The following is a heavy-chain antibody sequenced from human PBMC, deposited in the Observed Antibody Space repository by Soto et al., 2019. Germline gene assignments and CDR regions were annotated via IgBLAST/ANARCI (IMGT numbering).Heavy chain of an antibody. CDR2: VNPDNGGT. CDR3: ARDPRPPSGWLGFWEYGMDV. J-gene: IGHJ6*02. D-gene: IGHD3-3*01. CDR1: GYTFTGNY. V-gene: IGHV1-2*02. Sequence: ASVKVSGKASGYTFTGNYIHWVRQAPGQGLEWMGWVNPDNGGTTSAQKFQGRVTMTRDTSVTTAYMELSRLTSDDTAVYYCARDPRPPSGWLGFWEYGMDVWGQGTTVTVSS.